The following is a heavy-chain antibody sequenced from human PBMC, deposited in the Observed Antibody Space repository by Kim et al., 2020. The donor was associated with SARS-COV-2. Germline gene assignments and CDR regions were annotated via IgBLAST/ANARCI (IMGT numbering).Heavy chain of an antibody. D-gene: IGHD3-3*01. V-gene: IGHV5-51*01. J-gene: IGHJ4*02. Sequence: GESLKISCKGSGYSFTSYWIGWVRQMPGKGLEWMGIIYPGDSDTRYSPSFQGQVTISADKSISTAYLQWSSLKASDTAMYYCARRGAYDFWSGSAFDYWGQGTLVTVSS. CDR1: GYSFTSYW. CDR3: ARRGAYDFWSGSAFDY. CDR2: IYPGDSDT.